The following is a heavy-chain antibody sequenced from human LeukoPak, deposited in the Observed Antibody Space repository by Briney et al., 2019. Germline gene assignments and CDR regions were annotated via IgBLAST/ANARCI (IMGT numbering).Heavy chain of an antibody. V-gene: IGHV1-2*02. D-gene: IGHD3-9*01. J-gene: IGHJ4*02. CDR1: GYTFTGSY. CDR2: INLNSGGT. Sequence: ASVKVSCKASGYTFTGSYMHWVRQAPGQGLEWMGWINLNSGGTNYAQKFQVRVTMTRDTSISTAYMELSRLRSDDTAVYYCARSPHILTGENFDYWGQGTLVTVSS. CDR3: ARSPHILTGENFDY.